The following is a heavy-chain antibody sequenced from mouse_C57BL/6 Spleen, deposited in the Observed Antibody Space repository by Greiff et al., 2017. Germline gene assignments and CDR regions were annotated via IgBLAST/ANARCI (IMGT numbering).Heavy chain of an antibody. CDR3: ARSLITGTEAMDY. Sequence: EVQLQQSGPELVKPGASVKISCKASGYTFTDYYMNWVKQSHGKSLEWIGDINPNNGGTSYNQKFKGKATLTVDKSSSTAYMELRSLTSEDSAVYYGARSLITGTEAMDYWGQGTSVTVSS. J-gene: IGHJ4*01. D-gene: IGHD4-1*01. CDR2: INPNNGGT. CDR1: GYTFTDYY. V-gene: IGHV1-26*01.